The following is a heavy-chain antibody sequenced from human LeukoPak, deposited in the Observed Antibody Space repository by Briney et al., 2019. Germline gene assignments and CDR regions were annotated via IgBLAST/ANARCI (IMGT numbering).Heavy chain of an antibody. CDR2: IIPILGIA. V-gene: IGHV1-69*04. J-gene: IGHJ4*02. Sequence: SVKVSCKASGGTFSSYAISWVRQAPGQGLEWMGRIIPILGIANYAQKFQGRVTMTRDTSISTAYMELSRLRSDDTAVYYCARISYYDSSGYLPPPHFDYWGQGTLVTVSS. CDR1: GGTFSSYA. D-gene: IGHD3-22*01. CDR3: ARISYYDSSGYLPPPHFDY.